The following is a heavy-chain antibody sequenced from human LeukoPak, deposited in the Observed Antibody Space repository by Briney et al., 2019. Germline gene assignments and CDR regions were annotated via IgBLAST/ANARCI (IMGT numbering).Heavy chain of an antibody. Sequence: GGSLRLSCAASGFTFSSYWMHWVRHAPGEGLVWVSRINSDGSSTSYADSVKGRFTISRDNAKNTLYLQMNSLRAEDTAVYYCARVRSRYSYHDYWGQGTLVTVSS. D-gene: IGHD5-18*01. CDR1: GFTFSSYW. V-gene: IGHV3-74*01. CDR2: INSDGSST. J-gene: IGHJ4*02. CDR3: ARVRSRYSYHDY.